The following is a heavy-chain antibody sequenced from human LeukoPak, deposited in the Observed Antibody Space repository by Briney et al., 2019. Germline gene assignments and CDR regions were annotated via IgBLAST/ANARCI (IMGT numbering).Heavy chain of an antibody. CDR3: ARRQGSSPTGFDY. V-gene: IGHV5-51*01. Sequence: GESLKISCKGSGYSFTSYWIAWVRQMPGKGLEWMGIIYPGDSDTRYSPSYRGQVTISADKSISTAYLQWSSLKASDTAMYYCARRQGSSPTGFDYWGQGTLVTVSS. CDR1: GYSFTSYW. CDR2: IYPGDSDT. J-gene: IGHJ4*02. D-gene: IGHD6-13*01.